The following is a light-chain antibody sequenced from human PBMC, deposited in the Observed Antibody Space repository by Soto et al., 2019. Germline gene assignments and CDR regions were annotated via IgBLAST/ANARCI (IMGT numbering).Light chain of an antibody. CDR3: SSDTSSSVV. CDR2: DVS. Sequence: QSALTQPASVSGSPGQSITISCTGTSSDVGGYNYVSWYQQHPGKAPKLMIYDVSNRPSGVSNRFSGSKSGNTASLTISGLQAEDEDDYYCSSDTSSSVVFGGGTKLTVL. V-gene: IGLV2-14*01. J-gene: IGLJ2*01. CDR1: SSDVGGYNY.